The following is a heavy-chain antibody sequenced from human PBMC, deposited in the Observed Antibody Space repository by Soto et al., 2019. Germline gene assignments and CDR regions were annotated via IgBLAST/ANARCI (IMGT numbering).Heavy chain of an antibody. Sequence: EVQLVESGGGLVQPGGSLRLSCAASGFSLSSYWMSWVRQAPGKGLEWVANMNQDGSESDYVGSVKGRFTFIRDNAKNSLYLQMNSLRAEDTAVYYCARLSTSAGRRDLACWGQGTLVTVSS. CDR3: ARLSTSAGRRDLAC. J-gene: IGHJ4*02. CDR1: GFSLSSYW. CDR2: MNQDGSES. V-gene: IGHV3-7*01.